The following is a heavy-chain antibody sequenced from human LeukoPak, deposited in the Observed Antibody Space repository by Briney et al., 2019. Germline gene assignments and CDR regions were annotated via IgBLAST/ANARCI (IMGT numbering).Heavy chain of an antibody. Sequence: SGTLSLTCAVSGGSISSSNWWSWVRQPPGKGLEWIGEIYHSGSTNYNPSLKSRVTISVDTSKNQFSLKLSSVTAADTAVYYCARARYSNYDEDGPYYFDYWGQGTLVTVSS. CDR1: GGSISSSNW. CDR3: ARARYSNYDEDGPYYFDY. D-gene: IGHD4-11*01. V-gene: IGHV4-4*02. CDR2: IYHSGST. J-gene: IGHJ4*02.